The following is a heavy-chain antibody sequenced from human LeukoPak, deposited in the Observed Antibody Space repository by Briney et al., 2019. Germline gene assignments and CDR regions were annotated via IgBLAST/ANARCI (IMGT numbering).Heavy chain of an antibody. Sequence: SVKVSCKASGGTFSSYAISWVRQAPGQGLEWMGGIIPIFGTANYAQKSQGRVTITADKSTSTAYMELSSLRSEDTAVYYCAREGTHAAGIFDYWGQGTLVTVSS. CDR2: IIPIFGTA. J-gene: IGHJ4*02. D-gene: IGHD6-13*01. V-gene: IGHV1-69*06. CDR3: AREGTHAAGIFDY. CDR1: GGTFSSYA.